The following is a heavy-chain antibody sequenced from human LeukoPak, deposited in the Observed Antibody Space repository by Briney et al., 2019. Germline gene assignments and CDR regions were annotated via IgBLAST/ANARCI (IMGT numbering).Heavy chain of an antibody. D-gene: IGHD6-19*01. CDR3: ARDPAVAGD. CDR2: IYSGGRT. Sequence: GGSLRLSCAASGFSVSNNYMTWVRQAPGKGLQCVSIIYSGGRTDYAGSVKGRFTTSRDNSKNTLYLQMNSLRAEDTAVYYCARDPAVAGDWGQGTMVTVSS. CDR1: GFSVSNNY. J-gene: IGHJ3*01. V-gene: IGHV3-53*01.